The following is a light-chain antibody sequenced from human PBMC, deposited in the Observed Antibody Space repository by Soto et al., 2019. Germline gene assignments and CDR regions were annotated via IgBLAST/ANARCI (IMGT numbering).Light chain of an antibody. CDR3: SSYTSSSTNV. CDR2: EVS. V-gene: IGLV2-14*01. Sequence: QSALTQPASVSGSPGQSITISCTGTSSDVGGYNYVSWYQQHPGKAPKLMIYEVSNRPSGVSNPFSGSKSGNTASLTISGLQAEDEADYYCSSYTSSSTNVFGTGTKLTVL. CDR1: SSDVGGYNY. J-gene: IGLJ1*01.